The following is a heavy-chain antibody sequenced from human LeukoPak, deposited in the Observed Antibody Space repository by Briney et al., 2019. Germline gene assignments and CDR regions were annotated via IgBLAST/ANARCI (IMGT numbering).Heavy chain of an antibody. CDR2: ISAYNGNT. Sequence: ASVKVSCKASGYTFTSYGISWVRQAPGQGLEWMRWISAYNGNTNYAQKLQGRVTMTTDTSTSTAYMELRSLRSDDTAVYYCARLFGPAHSYYYGMDVWGQGTTVTVSS. V-gene: IGHV1-18*01. CDR3: ARLFGPAHSYYYGMDV. J-gene: IGHJ6*02. CDR1: GYTFTSYG. D-gene: IGHD1-14*01.